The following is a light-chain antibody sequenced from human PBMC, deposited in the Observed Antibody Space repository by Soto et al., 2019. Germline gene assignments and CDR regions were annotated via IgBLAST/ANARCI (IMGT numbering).Light chain of an antibody. CDR2: DAS. Sequence: FVLTQSPGTLSLSPGERATLSCRASQTVRNNYLAWYQQKPGQAPRLLIYDASDRATGIPARFGGSGSGTDFTLTISSLEPEDFAFYYCQQRVSWPWTFGQGTKVDIK. V-gene: IGKV3-11*01. J-gene: IGKJ1*01. CDR1: QTVRNNY. CDR3: QQRVSWPWT.